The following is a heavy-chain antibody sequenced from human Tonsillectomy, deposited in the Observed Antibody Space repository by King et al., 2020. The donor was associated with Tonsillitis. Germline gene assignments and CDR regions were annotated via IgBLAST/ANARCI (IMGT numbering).Heavy chain of an antibody. D-gene: IGHD6-13*01. CDR3: ARDGGSSWGEGYFQH. CDR2: IYSGGST. CDR1: GFTVSSNY. J-gene: IGHJ1*01. Sequence: VQLVQSGGGLIQPGGSLRLSCAASGFTVSSNYMSWVRQAPGKGLEWGSVIYSGGSTYYADSVKGRFTIYRDNSKNTLYLQMNSLRGEDTAVYYCARDGGSSWGEGYFQHWGQGTLVTVSS. V-gene: IGHV3-53*01.